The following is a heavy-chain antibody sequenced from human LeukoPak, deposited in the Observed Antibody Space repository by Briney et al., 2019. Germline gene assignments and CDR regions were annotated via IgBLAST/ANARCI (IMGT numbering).Heavy chain of an antibody. V-gene: IGHV3-30-3*01. CDR1: GFTFSSYA. J-gene: IGHJ5*02. Sequence: GTSLRLSCAASGFTFSSYAMHWVRQAPGKGLEWVTVISYDGSNTYYADSVKGRFTISRDNSKNTLYLQMNSLRAEDTAVYYCANHRAGYYSGAPRPNWFDPWGQGTLVTVSS. D-gene: IGHD3-9*01. CDR3: ANHRAGYYSGAPRPNWFDP. CDR2: ISYDGSNT.